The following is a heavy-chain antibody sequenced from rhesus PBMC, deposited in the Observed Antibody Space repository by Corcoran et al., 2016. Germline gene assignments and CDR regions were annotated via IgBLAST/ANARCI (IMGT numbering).Heavy chain of an antibody. CDR2: INCNRGST. CDR1: GGSFSSYW. CDR3: ARRGYSGYSYGDYFDY. J-gene: IGHJ4*01. D-gene: IGHD5-42*01. Sequence: QVQLQESGPGLVKPSETLSLTCAVSGGSFSSYWWSWIRQPPGKGLEWIGEINCNRGSTNYNPSLKSRVTSSKDASKNQFSLKLSSVTAADTAVYYCARRGYSGYSYGDYFDYWGQGVLVTVSS. V-gene: IGHV4-80*01.